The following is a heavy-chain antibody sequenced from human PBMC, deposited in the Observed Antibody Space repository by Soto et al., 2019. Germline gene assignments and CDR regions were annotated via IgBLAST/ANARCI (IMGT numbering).Heavy chain of an antibody. J-gene: IGHJ3*02. CDR2: ISSSSSYI. Sequence: AGGSLRLSCAASGFTFSSYSMNWVRQAPGKGLEWVSSISSSSSYIYYADSVKGRFTISRDNAKNSLYLQMNSLRAEDTAVYYCARVAGYDFWSGPAYEGAFDIWGQGTMVTVSS. D-gene: IGHD3-3*01. CDR3: ARVAGYDFWSGPAYEGAFDI. V-gene: IGHV3-21*01. CDR1: GFTFSSYS.